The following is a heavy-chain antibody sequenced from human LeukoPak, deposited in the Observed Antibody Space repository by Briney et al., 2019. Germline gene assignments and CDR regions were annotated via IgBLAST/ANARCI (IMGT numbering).Heavy chain of an antibody. V-gene: IGHV3-7*01. CDR1: GFTFSSYW. Sequence: PGGSLRLSCAASGFTFSSYWMSWVRQAPGKGLEWVANIKQDGSEKYYVDSVKGRFTILRDNAKNSLYLQMNSLRAEDTAVYYCARDHLYYDISGPRFDFWGQGTRVTVSS. D-gene: IGHD3-9*01. CDR2: IKQDGSEK. CDR3: ARDHLYYDISGPRFDF. J-gene: IGHJ4*02.